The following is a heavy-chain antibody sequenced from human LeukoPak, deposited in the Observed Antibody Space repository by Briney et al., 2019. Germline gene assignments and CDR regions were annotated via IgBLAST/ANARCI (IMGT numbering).Heavy chain of an antibody. CDR3: ARGSYVEYGLYYYYYMDV. V-gene: IGHV1-69*01. D-gene: IGHD2-2*01. CDR1: GGTFSSYA. J-gene: IGHJ6*03. CDR2: IIPIFGTA. Sequence: SVTVSCKASGGTFSSYAISWVRQAPGQGLEWMGGIIPIFGTANYAQKFQGRVTITADESTSTAYMELSSLRSEDTAVYYCARGSYVEYGLYYYYYMDVWGRGTTVTVSS.